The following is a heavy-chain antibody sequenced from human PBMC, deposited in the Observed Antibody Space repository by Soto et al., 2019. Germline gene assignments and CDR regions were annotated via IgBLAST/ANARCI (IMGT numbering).Heavy chain of an antibody. CDR1: GASISNSY. CDR3: ARFSASTNTYTTFYYFDF. Sequence: SETLSLTCTVSGASISNSYWSWIRQPPGKGLEWIGYIFYSGSTNYNPSLKSRLTILLDTSKNQFSLKLRSVTAADTAVYYCARFSASTNTYTTFYYFDFWGQGTLVTVSS. J-gene: IGHJ4*02. CDR2: IFYSGST. D-gene: IGHD3-16*01. V-gene: IGHV4-59*01.